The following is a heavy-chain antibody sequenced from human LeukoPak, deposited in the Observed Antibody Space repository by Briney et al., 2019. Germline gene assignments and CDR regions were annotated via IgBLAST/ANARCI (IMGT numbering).Heavy chain of an antibody. J-gene: IGHJ4*02. D-gene: IGHD1-26*01. Sequence: GGSLRLSCAASGFSFSSYWMSWVRQAPGKGLEWVANIKQDGSEKYYVDSVKGRFTISRDNAKNSLDLQMNSLRAEDTAMYYCARDGNWIRYYFDYWGQGTLVTVSS. CDR3: ARDGNWIRYYFDY. CDR2: IKQDGSEK. CDR1: GFSFSSYW. V-gene: IGHV3-7*01.